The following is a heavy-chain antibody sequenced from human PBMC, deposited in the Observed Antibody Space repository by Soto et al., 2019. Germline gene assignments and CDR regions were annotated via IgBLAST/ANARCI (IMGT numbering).Heavy chain of an antibody. D-gene: IGHD3-10*01. V-gene: IGHV1-69*12. CDR1: GGTFSSYA. Sequence: QVQLVQSGAEVKKPGSSVKVSCKASGGTFSSYAISWVRQAPGQGLEWMGGIIPIFGTANYAQKFQGRVTITADEPTSTAYWELRSLRSEDTAVYYCARGRRGPMAAWYFDLWGRGTLVTVSS. CDR2: IIPIFGTA. CDR3: ARGRRGPMAAWYFDL. J-gene: IGHJ2*01.